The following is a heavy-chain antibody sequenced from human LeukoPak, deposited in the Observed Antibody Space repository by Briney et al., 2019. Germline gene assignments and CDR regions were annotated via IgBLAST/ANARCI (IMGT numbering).Heavy chain of an antibody. CDR1: GFTFDDYG. Sequence: GGSLRLSCAASGFTFDDYGMTWVRQAPGKGLEWVSVISGSGGSTYYADSVKGRFTISRDNPRNTLYLQMNNLRAEDTAVYYCAKHNVVAATRELDYWGQGTLVTVSS. D-gene: IGHD2-15*01. CDR2: ISGSGGST. V-gene: IGHV3-23*01. CDR3: AKHNVVAATRELDY. J-gene: IGHJ4*02.